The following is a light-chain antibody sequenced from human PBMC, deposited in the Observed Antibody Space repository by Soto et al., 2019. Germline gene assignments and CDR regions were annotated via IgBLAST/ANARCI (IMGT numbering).Light chain of an antibody. V-gene: IGKV1-5*03. Sequence: DIQMTQSTSTLSASVGDRVTITCRASQSINSWLAWYQQKPGKAPKLLIYKASSLESGVPSRFSGSGSGTEFSLTISTLPPDDFATYYCQQYNSYPLAFGGGYKVEI. CDR3: QQYNSYPLA. CDR2: KAS. CDR1: QSINSW. J-gene: IGKJ4*01.